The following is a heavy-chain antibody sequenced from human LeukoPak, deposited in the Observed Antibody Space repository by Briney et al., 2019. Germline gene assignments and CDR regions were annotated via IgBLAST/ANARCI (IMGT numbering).Heavy chain of an antibody. CDR2: INPNSGGT. D-gene: IGHD4-17*01. CDR3: ARGAPGEYTVPTSCFDP. J-gene: IGHJ5*02. CDR1: GYTFTGYY. Sequence: GASVKVSCKASGYTFTGYYMHWVRQAPGQGLEWMGWINPNSGGTNYAQRFQGRVTMTRDTSISTAYMELSRLKSDDPAVYYCARGAPGEYTVPTSCFDPWAREPWSPSPQ. V-gene: IGHV1-2*02.